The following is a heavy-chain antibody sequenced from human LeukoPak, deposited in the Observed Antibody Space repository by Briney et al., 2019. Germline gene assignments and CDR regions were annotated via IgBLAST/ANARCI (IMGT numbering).Heavy chain of an antibody. V-gene: IGHV1-8*03. CDR1: GYTFTSYD. Sequence: GASVKVSCKASGYTFTSYDINWVRQATGQGLEWMGWMNPNSGNTGYAQKFQGRVTITRNTSISTAYMELSSLTSEDTAVYYCARGLTPYYYMDVWGKGTTVTVSS. J-gene: IGHJ6*03. D-gene: IGHD2-15*01. CDR2: MNPNSGNT. CDR3: ARGLTPYYYMDV.